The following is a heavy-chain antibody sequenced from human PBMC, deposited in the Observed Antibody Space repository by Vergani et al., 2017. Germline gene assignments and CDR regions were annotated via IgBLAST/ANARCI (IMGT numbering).Heavy chain of an antibody. D-gene: IGHD3-10*01. Sequence: QVQLQESGPGLVKPSETLSLTCTVSGGSISSYYWSWIRQPAGKGLEWIGRIYTSGSTNYNPSLKSRVTMSVDTSKNQFSLKLSSVTAADTAVYYCAREWGSMVRGTPSHWFDPWGQGTLVTVSS. CDR3: AREWGSMVRGTPSHWFDP. CDR1: GGSISSYY. V-gene: IGHV4-4*07. CDR2: IYTSGST. J-gene: IGHJ5*02.